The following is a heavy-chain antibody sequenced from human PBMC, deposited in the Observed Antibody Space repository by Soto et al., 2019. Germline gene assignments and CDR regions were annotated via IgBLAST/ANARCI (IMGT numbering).Heavy chain of an antibody. CDR1: GGSFSGYY. CDR3: ARGGIITGTTRGGAWFDP. D-gene: IGHD1-7*01. V-gene: IGHV4-34*01. CDR2: INHSGST. J-gene: IGHJ5*02. Sequence: WYTLSLTCAVYGGSFSGYYWSWIRQPPGKGLEWIGEINHSGSTNYNPSLKSRVTISVDTSKNQFSLKLSSVTAADTAVYYCARGGIITGTTRGGAWFDPWGQGTLVTVSS.